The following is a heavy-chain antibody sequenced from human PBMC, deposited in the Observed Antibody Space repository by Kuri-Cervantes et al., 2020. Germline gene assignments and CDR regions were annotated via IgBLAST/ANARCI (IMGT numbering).Heavy chain of an antibody. Sequence: SETLSLTCTVSGGSISSGDYYWSWIRQPPGKGLVWIGYIYYSGSTYYNPSLKSRVTISVDKSKNQFSLKLSSVTAADTAVYYCASRIAVADPGAFDIRGERTMVTVSS. D-gene: IGHD6-19*01. V-gene: IGHV4-30-4*08. CDR3: ASRIAVADPGAFDI. J-gene: IGHJ3*02. CDR1: GGSISSGDYY. CDR2: IYYSGST.